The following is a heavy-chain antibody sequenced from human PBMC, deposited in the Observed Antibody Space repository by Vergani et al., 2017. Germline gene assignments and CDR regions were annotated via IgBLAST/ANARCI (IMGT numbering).Heavy chain of an antibody. CDR1: GSTFSDYY. CDR2: NNPNTGGT. V-gene: IGHV1-2*02. J-gene: IGHJ4*02. Sequence: QVQLVQSGAEVEKPGPSVKVSCKASGSTFSDYYMPWVRQAPGQGLEWVAWNNPNTGGTIYARKLQGRVTLTRDTSINTAYLGLTNLTSADTAIYYCARAEVYNDTASFDLWGQGTLVTVSS. CDR3: ARAEVYNDTASFDL. D-gene: IGHD1-1*01.